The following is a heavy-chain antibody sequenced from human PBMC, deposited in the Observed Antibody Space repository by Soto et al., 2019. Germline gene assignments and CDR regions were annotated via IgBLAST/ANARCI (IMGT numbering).Heavy chain of an antibody. Sequence: QVQLVQSGAEVKKPGASVKVSCKSSGYTFTSYGISWVRQAPGQGLEWMGWISGYNGNTNYAQKLQGRVTMTTDTSMSTAYMEVRSLRSDDTAVYYCARDEGYKCNDRGWFDPWGQGTLVTVSS. CDR2: ISGYNGNT. CDR1: GYTFTSYG. D-gene: IGHD1-1*01. J-gene: IGHJ5*02. CDR3: ARDEGYKCNDRGWFDP. V-gene: IGHV1-18*01.